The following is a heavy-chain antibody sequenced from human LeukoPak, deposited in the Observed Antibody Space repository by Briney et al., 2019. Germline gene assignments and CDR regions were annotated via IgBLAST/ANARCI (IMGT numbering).Heavy chain of an antibody. V-gene: IGHV5-51*01. CDR3: ARHPSASGREDWFDP. CDR2: IYPGDSET. D-gene: IGHD2-15*01. J-gene: IGHJ5*02. Sequence: GESLRISCKGSGYSLTYYWIAWVRQMPGKGLEWMGIIYPGDSETRYSPSFQGQVTISADKSTAYLQWSSLKASDTAIYYCARHPSASGREDWFDPWGQGTLVTVSS. CDR1: GYSLTYYW.